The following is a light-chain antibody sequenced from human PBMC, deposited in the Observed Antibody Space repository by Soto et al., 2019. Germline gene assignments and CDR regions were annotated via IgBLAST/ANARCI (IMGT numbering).Light chain of an antibody. CDR1: SSDVGGYND. CDR2: DVS. Sequence: QSALTQPASVSGSPGQSITISCTGTSSDVGGYNDVSWYQQHPGKAPKLMISDVSNRPSGVSNRFYCSKSGYTASLAISGIQAEDEADDYCISYTNSSPHVVFGGGTKRTFL. CDR3: ISYTNSSPHVV. J-gene: IGLJ2*01. V-gene: IGLV2-14*01.